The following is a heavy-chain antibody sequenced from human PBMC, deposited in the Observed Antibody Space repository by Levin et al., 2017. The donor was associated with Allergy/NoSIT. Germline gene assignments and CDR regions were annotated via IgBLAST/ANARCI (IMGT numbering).Heavy chain of an antibody. J-gene: IGHJ2*01. CDR1: GVSFSSYA. D-gene: IGHD4-17*01. V-gene: IGHV1-69*13. CDR3: ATGTVTSMGIGDWYFDL. CDR2: IIPLFGTT. Sequence: SVKVSCKAPGVSFSSYAISWVRQAPGQGLEWMGGIIPLFGTTNYAQKFQGRVTITADDSTSTAYMELSSLRSGDTAFYYCATGTVTSMGIGDWYFDLWGRGTLVTVSS.